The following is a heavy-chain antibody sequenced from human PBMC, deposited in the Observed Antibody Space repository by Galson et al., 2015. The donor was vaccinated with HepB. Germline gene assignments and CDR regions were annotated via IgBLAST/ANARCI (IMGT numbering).Heavy chain of an antibody. V-gene: IGHV2-5*02. CDR3: AHLYKTITIFGVVITNYFDY. J-gene: IGHJ4*02. CDR1: GFSLSTSGVG. CDR2: IYWDDDK. D-gene: IGHD3-3*01. Sequence: PALVKPTQTLTLTCTFSGFSLSTSGVGVGWIRQPPGKALEWLALIYWDDDKRYSPSLKSRLTITKDTSKNQVVLTMTNMDPVDTATYYCAHLYKTITIFGVVITNYFDYWGQGTLVTVSS.